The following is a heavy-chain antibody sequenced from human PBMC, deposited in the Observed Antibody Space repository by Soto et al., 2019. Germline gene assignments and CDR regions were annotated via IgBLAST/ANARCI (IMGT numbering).Heavy chain of an antibody. CDR3: AREGSVSYSGVWYFDY. D-gene: IGHD1-26*01. CDR2: ISTYNDIT. CDR1: GYTFTTYG. V-gene: IGHV1-18*04. Sequence: HVQLVQSGAEVKKPGASVKVSCKASGYTFTTYGISWVRQAPGQGLEWMGWISTYNDITTYAQKLQGRVIMTTDRSTSTAYMELRSLRSDDTAVYYCAREGSVSYSGVWYFDYWGQGTLVTVSS. J-gene: IGHJ4*02.